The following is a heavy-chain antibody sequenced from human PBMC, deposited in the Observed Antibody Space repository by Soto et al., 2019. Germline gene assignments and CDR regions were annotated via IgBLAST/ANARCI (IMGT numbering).Heavy chain of an antibody. Sequence: GGSLSLSCSPSGFTFGDYAMNWFRQAPGKGLEWVGFIKSKAFGGTPEYAASVKGRFTISRDDSMSIAYLQMSSLKTDDTAVYYCTRDHYGRGFSSGAFDSWGQGTPVTVSS. CDR2: IKSKAFGGTP. CDR3: TRDHYGRGFSSGAFDS. D-gene: IGHD5-18*01. CDR1: GFTFGDYA. J-gene: IGHJ4*02. V-gene: IGHV3-49*03.